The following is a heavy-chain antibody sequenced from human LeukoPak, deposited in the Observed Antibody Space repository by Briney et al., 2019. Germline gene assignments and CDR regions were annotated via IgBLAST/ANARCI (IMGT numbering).Heavy chain of an antibody. CDR3: ATRRPGIAVAGTFDY. Sequence: GGSLRLSCAASGFPLSSYAMSWVRQVPGKGLEWVSGISGSGGSTYYADSVKGRFTISRDNSKNTLYLQMNSLRAEDTAVYYCATRRPGIAVAGTFDYWGQGTPVTVSS. D-gene: IGHD6-19*01. V-gene: IGHV3-23*01. J-gene: IGHJ4*02. CDR2: ISGSGGST. CDR1: GFPLSSYA.